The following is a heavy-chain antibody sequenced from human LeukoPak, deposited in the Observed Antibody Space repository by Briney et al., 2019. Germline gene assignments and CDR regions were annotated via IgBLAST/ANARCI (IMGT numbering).Heavy chain of an antibody. Sequence: PGGSLRLSCAASGFTFSTYAMSWVRQAPGKGLEWVSAISGSGGSTYYADSVKGRFTISRDNSKNTLYLQMNSLRAEDTAVYYCARDCSSTSCYATFDYWGQGTLVTVSS. CDR1: GFTFSTYA. CDR3: ARDCSSTSCYATFDY. CDR2: ISGSGGST. V-gene: IGHV3-23*01. D-gene: IGHD2-2*01. J-gene: IGHJ4*02.